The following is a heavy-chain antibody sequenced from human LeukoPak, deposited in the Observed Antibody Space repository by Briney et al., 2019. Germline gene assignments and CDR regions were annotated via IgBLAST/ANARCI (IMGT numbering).Heavy chain of an antibody. V-gene: IGHV4-31*03. D-gene: IGHD5-24*01. Sequence: SQTLSLTCTVSGASISSGGYYWTWIRHHPGKGLEWIGYIYYSGSTYYNPSLKSRVTISVDTSKNQFSLKLSSVTAADTAVYYCARQMATTTSMPFDYWGQGTLVTVSS. CDR2: IYYSGST. J-gene: IGHJ4*02. CDR3: ARQMATTTSMPFDY. CDR1: GASISSGGYY.